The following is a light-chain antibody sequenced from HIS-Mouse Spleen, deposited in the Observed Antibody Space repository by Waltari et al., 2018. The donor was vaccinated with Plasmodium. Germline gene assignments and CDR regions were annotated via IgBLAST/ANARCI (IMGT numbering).Light chain of an antibody. J-gene: IGLJ3*02. CDR1: ALPKKY. CDR3: YSTDSSGNHRV. CDR2: EDS. V-gene: IGLV3-10*01. Sequence: SYELTQPPSASVSPGQTARITCSGDALPKKYAYWYQQKSGQAPVLVIYEDSKRTSGIPERFSGASSGTMATVTIRGAQVEDEADYYCYSTDSSGNHRVVGGGTKLTVL.